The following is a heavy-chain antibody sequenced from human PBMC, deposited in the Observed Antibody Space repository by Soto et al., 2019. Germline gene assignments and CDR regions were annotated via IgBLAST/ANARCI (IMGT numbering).Heavy chain of an antibody. D-gene: IGHD2-15*01. CDR2: IYYSGST. V-gene: IGHV4-59*01. CDR1: GGCISSYY. Sequence: SETLSLTCTVSGGCISSYYWSWIRQPPGKGLEWIGYIYYSGSTNYNPSLKSRVTISVDTSKNQFSLKLSSVTAADTAVYYCARWNIVVVVAATRRMYNWFDPWGQGTLLTVSS. CDR3: ARWNIVVVVAATRRMYNWFDP. J-gene: IGHJ5*02.